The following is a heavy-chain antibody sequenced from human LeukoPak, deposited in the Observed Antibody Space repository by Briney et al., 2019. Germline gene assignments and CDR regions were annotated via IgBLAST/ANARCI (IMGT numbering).Heavy chain of an antibody. J-gene: IGHJ4*02. D-gene: IGHD6-19*01. CDR2: ISWNSGSI. V-gene: IGHV3-9*01. CDR3: AKVSSIAVAGDFDY. CDR1: GGSISSYY. Sequence: LSLTCTVSGGSISSYYWSWIRQAPGKGLEWVSGISWNSGSIGYADSVKGRFTISRDNAENSLYLQMNSLRAEDTALYYCAKVSSIAVAGDFDYWGQGTLVTVSS.